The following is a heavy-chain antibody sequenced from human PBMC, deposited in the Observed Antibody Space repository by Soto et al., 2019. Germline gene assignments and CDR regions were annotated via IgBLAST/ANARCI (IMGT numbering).Heavy chain of an antibody. CDR3: ARCITMVRGEVARGPKYYYYGLDV. CDR2: INEDGTET. D-gene: IGHD3-10*01. J-gene: IGHJ6*02. Sequence: PGGSLRLSCVVSQFPLSRYWMSWVRQAPGKGLEWVANINEDGTETYYAESVRGRLTFSRDNAQNSLFLQMNSLRAEDTAVYYCARCITMVRGEVARGPKYYYYGLDVWGQGTTVTVSS. CDR1: QFPLSRYW. V-gene: IGHV3-7*01.